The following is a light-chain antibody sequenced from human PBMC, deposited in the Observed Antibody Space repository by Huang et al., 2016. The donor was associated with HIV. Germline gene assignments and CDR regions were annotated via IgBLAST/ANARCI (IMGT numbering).Light chain of an antibody. CDR3: QQYDNLALT. Sequence: DIQMTQSPSSLSASVGDRVNITCQASHDISNYLNWYQQKPGKAPKLLIYDASNLETGVPARFSGSGSGTDFTFTISSLQAEDTATYYCQQYDNLALTFGGGTKVEIK. J-gene: IGKJ4*01. CDR1: HDISNY. V-gene: IGKV1-33*01. CDR2: DAS.